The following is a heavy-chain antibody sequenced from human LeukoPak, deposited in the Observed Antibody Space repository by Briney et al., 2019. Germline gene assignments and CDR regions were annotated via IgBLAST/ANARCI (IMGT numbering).Heavy chain of an antibody. CDR3: THRAGGPSRPHFHY. Sequence: SGPTLVNPTQTLTLTCTFSGFSLSTSGMCVSWVRQPPGKALEWLARIDWDDDIFYNTSLRTRLTISKDTSKNQVVLTMTNMDPVDTATYYCTHRAGGPSRPHFHYWGQGILVTVSS. D-gene: IGHD3-10*01. CDR1: GFSLSTSGMC. V-gene: IGHV2-70*12. J-gene: IGHJ4*02. CDR2: IDWDDDI.